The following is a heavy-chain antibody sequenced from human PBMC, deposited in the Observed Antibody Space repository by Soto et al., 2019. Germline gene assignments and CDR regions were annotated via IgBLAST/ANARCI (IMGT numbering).Heavy chain of an antibody. CDR3: VSRTAGVNYFDY. CDR1: GYTFISYY. V-gene: IGHV1-46*01. D-gene: IGHD3-10*01. CDR2: INPSADTT. J-gene: IGHJ4*02. Sequence: QVQLVQSGAEVKKPGASVKLSCKTSGYTFISYYVHWVRQAPGQGLEWMGIINPSADTTYYSQKFQGRVTMTTDASTRTGYMDLSSLRSEDTARYYCVSRTAGVNYFDYWGQGTQVTVSS.